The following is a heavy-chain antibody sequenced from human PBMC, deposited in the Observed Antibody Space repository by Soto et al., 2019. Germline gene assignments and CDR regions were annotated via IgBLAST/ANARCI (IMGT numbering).Heavy chain of an antibody. J-gene: IGHJ6*03. Sequence: SLRLSCAASGFTFDDYAMHWVRQAPGKGLEWVSGISWNSGSIGYADSVKGRFTISRDNAKNSLYLQMNSLRAEDTALYYCAKGGSLYYYYYMDVWGKGTTVTVSS. V-gene: IGHV3-9*01. CDR3: AKGGSLYYYYYMDV. D-gene: IGHD3-10*01. CDR1: GFTFDDYA. CDR2: ISWNSGSI.